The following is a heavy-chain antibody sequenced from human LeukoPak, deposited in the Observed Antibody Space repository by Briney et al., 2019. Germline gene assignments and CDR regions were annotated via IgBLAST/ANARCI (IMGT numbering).Heavy chain of an antibody. CDR1: GGYLSGYY. J-gene: IGHJ3*02. V-gene: IGHV4-34*01. CDR2: INHSGST. CDR3: ARPAYCSSTTCSGGFDI. Sequence: SETLSLTCAVYGGYLSGYYWSWIRQPPGKGLEWIGEINHSGSTNYNPSLKSRVTISVDTSKKQFSLKLSSVTAADTAVYYCARPAYCSSTTCSGGFDIWGQETMVTVSS. D-gene: IGHD2-2*01.